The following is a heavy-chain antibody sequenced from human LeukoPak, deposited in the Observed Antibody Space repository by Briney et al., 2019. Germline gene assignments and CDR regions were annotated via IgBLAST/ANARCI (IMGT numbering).Heavy chain of an antibody. CDR3: AREEGATQDAN. Sequence: SETLSLTCTVSGFSISSGYYWAWIRQPPGKGLEWIGSVYHTGGTYYNPSLKSRVTISVDTSRNQFSLRLSAVTAADTAVYYCAREEGATQDANWGQGTLVLVSS. V-gene: IGHV4-38-2*02. D-gene: IGHD1-26*01. CDR2: VYHTGGT. CDR1: GFSISSGYY. J-gene: IGHJ4*02.